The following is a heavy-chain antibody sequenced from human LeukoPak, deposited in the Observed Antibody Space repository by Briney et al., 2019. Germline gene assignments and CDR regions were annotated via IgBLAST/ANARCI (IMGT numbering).Heavy chain of an antibody. CDR3: ARDLASAVVITGGFDY. J-gene: IGHJ4*02. CDR1: GYTFTSYY. V-gene: IGHV1-46*01. CDR2: INPSGGST. D-gene: IGHD3-22*01. Sequence: GASVKVSCKASGYTFTSYYMHWVRQAPGQGLEWMGIINPSGGSTSYAQNFQGRVTMTRDTSTSTVYMELSSLRSEDTAVYYCARDLASAVVITGGFDYWGEGTLVTVSS.